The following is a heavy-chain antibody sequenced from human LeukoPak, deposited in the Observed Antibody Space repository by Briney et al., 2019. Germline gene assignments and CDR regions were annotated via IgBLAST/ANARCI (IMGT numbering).Heavy chain of an antibody. D-gene: IGHD3-22*01. CDR1: GFTFTSFG. Sequence: ASVKVSCKASGFTFTSFGFSWVRQAPGQGLEWMGWISAYNGNTNYAQSLQGRVTMTTDASTSTVYMELRSLRSDDTAVYYCARALYYDSSGSTFSNAFDIWGQGTMVTVSS. J-gene: IGHJ3*02. CDR2: ISAYNGNT. V-gene: IGHV1-18*01. CDR3: ARALYYDSSGSTFSNAFDI.